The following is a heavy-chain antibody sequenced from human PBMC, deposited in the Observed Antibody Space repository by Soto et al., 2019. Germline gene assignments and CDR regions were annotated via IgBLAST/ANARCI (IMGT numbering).Heavy chain of an antibody. V-gene: IGHV3-7*03. D-gene: IGHD4-17*01. CDR1: GFNFNTYW. CDR2: IDTDGSRK. Sequence: PGGSLRLSCAASGFNFNTYWMYWVRQAPGKGLEWVANIDTDGSRKNYVDSVKGRFIISRDNAKNSLFLQMNSLRADDTAMYYCGRVPLDGNYANGVDVWGQGTTVTVSS. J-gene: IGHJ6*02. CDR3: GRVPLDGNYANGVDV.